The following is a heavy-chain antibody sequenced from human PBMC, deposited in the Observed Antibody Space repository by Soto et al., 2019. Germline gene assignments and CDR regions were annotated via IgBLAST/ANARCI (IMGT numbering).Heavy chain of an antibody. CDR3: ARGGTSGWLKGAYDV. CDR1: GGPLNQHA. J-gene: IGHJ3*01. CDR2: FIPMFGFP. V-gene: IGHV1-69*01. D-gene: IGHD6-13*01. Sequence: QVQLVQSGAEVKKPGSSVKVSCKASGGPLNQHAITWGRRAPGQGLGWLGGFIPMFGFPNYPQKFQGRVTITADDSTNTSHMELHSLTSDDTAVYYCARGGTSGWLKGAYDVWGQGTMVTVSS.